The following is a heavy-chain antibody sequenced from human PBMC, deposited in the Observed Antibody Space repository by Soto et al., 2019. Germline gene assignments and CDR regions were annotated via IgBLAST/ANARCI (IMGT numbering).Heavy chain of an antibody. J-gene: IGHJ4*02. D-gene: IGHD4-4*01. Sequence: ARXGVSXXRQPPGKALEWLAHIFSNDEKSYSTSLKSRLTISKDTSKSQVVLTMTNMDPVDTATYYCARTNEVTSGYYFDYWGQGTLVTVSS. V-gene: IGHV2-26*01. CDR3: ARTNEVTSGYYFDY. CDR1: ARXG. CDR2: IFSNDEK.